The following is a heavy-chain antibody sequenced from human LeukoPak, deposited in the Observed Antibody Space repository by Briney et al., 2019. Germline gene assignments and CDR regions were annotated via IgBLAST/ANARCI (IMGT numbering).Heavy chain of an antibody. D-gene: IGHD2-2*01. J-gene: IGHJ6*03. CDR2: IYTSGST. V-gene: IGHV4-61*02. CDR1: GGSISSGSYY. CDR3: ARQGYCSSTSCSSYYYYYMDV. Sequence: PSETLSLTCTVSGGSISSGSYYWSWIRQPAGKGLEWIGRIYTSGSTNYNPSLKSRVTISVDTSKNQFSLKLSSVTAADTAVYYCARQGYCSSTSCSSYYYYYMDVWGKGTTVTVSS.